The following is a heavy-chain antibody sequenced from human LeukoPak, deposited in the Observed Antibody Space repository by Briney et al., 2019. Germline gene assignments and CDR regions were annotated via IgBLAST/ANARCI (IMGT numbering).Heavy chain of an antibody. D-gene: IGHD3-16*02. Sequence: ASVKVSCKVSGYTLTELSMHWVRQAPGKGLEWMGGFDPEDGETIYAQKFQGRVTMTEDTSTDTAYMELSSLRSEDTAVYYCATGFIMITFGGVIVTSDYWGQGTLLTVSS. CDR3: ATGFIMITFGGVIVTSDY. V-gene: IGHV1-24*01. CDR1: GYTLTELS. CDR2: FDPEDGET. J-gene: IGHJ4*02.